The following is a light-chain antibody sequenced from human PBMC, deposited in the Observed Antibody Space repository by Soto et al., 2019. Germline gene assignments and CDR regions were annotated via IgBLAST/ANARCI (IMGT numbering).Light chain of an antibody. CDR1: QSIRSW. CDR2: DAS. Sequence: IQMTQSPSTVSDSIGDRVAITWRASQSIRSWLAWYQQKPGKAPKLLIYDASSLESGVPSRFSGSGSGTEFTLTISSLQPDDFATYYCQQYNSYVWTFGQGTKVDI. V-gene: IGKV1-5*01. J-gene: IGKJ1*01. CDR3: QQYNSYVWT.